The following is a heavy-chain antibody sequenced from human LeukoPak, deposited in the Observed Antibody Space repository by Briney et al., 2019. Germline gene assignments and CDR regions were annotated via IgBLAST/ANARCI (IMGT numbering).Heavy chain of an antibody. V-gene: IGHV3-23*01. J-gene: IGHJ4*02. CDR2: ISGSGDYT. CDR3: ARAPAGHVLDF. Sequence: GGSLRLSCEASGFTFRSYAMTWVRQAPGKGLQWVSAISGSGDYTYYADSVKGRFTISRDDSKNTLYLQMNSLRAEDTAVYYCARAPAGHVLDFWGQGSLVTVSS. CDR1: GFTFRSYA. D-gene: IGHD6-6*01.